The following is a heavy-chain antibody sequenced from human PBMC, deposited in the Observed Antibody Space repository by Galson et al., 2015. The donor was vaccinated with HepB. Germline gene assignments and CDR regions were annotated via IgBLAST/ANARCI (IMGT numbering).Heavy chain of an antibody. D-gene: IGHD1-26*01. CDR2: INPNSGGT. V-gene: IGHV1-2*02. Sequence: SVKVSCKASGYTFTGYYMHWVRQAPGQGLEWMGWINPNSGGTNYAQKFQGRVTMTRDTSISTAYMELSRLGSDDTAVYYCTAGWELLGFFDYWGQGTLVTVSS. CDR3: TAGWELLGFFDY. CDR1: GYTFTGYY. J-gene: IGHJ4*02.